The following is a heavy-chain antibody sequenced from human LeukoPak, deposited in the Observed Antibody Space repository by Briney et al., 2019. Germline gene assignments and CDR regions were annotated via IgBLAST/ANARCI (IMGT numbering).Heavy chain of an antibody. CDR2: ISGSSTTI. D-gene: IGHD3-22*01. Sequence: PGGSLRLSCTTSGFTFSSYNMNWVRQAPGKGLEWVSYISGSSTTIYYADSVKGRFTISRDNAKNSLYPQMNSLRDEDTAVYYCARDGYYYDSSSYLAYWGQGTLVTVSS. CDR1: GFTFSSYN. CDR3: ARDGYYYDSSSYLAY. J-gene: IGHJ4*02. V-gene: IGHV3-48*02.